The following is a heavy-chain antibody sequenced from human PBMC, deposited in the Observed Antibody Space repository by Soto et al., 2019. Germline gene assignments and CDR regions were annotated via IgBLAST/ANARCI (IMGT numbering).Heavy chain of an antibody. CDR1: GYSFTSNW. Sequence: PGESLQISCKGSGYSFTSNWINWVRQMPGKGLEWIGMIDPSDSQSNYNPSFQGHVTISADKSTSSAYLQWNSLKASDTAMYYCAGRCRGGNCLSYYAMVVWGEGTTVTVSS. D-gene: IGHD2-15*01. CDR2: IDPSDSQS. CDR3: AGRCRGGNCLSYYAMVV. V-gene: IGHV5-10-1*01. J-gene: IGHJ6*04.